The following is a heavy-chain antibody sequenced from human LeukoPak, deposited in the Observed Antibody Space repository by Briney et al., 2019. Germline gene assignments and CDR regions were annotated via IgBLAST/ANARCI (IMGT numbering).Heavy chain of an antibody. CDR3: ARVSFSSTDY. J-gene: IGHJ4*02. D-gene: IGHD6-13*01. V-gene: IGHV4-61*02. CDR1: GVSISSGNYY. CDR2: IYTSGST. Sequence: SQTLSLTCTVSGVSISSGNYYWSWIRQPAGKGLEWIGRIYTSGSTNYNPSLKSRVTISVDRSKNQFSLKLSSVTAADTAVYYCARVSFSSTDYWGQGTLVTVSS.